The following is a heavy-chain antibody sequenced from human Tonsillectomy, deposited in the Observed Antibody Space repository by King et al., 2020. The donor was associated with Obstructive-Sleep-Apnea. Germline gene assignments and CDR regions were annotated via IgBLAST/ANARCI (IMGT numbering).Heavy chain of an antibody. J-gene: IGHJ4*02. CDR2: IYHSGST. CDR1: GGSISSSNW. CDR3: ARGNRVIAVAPANYFDY. Sequence: LQLQESGPGLVKPSGTLSLTCAVSGGSISSSNWWSWVRQPPGKGLEWIGEIYHSGSTNYNPSLKSRVTISVDKSKNQFSLKLTSVTAADTAVYYCARGNRVIAVAPANYFDYWGQGTLVTVSS. D-gene: IGHD6-19*01. V-gene: IGHV4-4*02.